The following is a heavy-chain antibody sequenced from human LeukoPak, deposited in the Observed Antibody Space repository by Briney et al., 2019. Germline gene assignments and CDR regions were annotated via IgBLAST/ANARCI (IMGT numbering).Heavy chain of an antibody. Sequence: GGSLRLSCAASGFTFSRYWMSWVRQAPGKGLEWVANIKQDGSEKYYVDSVKGRCTISRDNAKNSLYLQMNSLRTEDTAVYYCAGGMYSGSFDPWGQGTLVTVSS. J-gene: IGHJ5*02. CDR3: AGGMYSGSFDP. V-gene: IGHV3-7*02. CDR2: IKQDGSEK. CDR1: GFTFSRYW. D-gene: IGHD1-26*01.